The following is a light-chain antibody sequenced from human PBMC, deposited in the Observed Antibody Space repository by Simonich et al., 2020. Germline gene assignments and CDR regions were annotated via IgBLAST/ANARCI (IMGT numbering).Light chain of an antibody. CDR3: QQYNSYWYT. V-gene: IGKV1-5*03. J-gene: IGKJ2*01. CDR2: KAS. Sequence: DIQMTQSPSTLSASVGARVTITCRASRSISSWLVWYQQKPGKAPKLLIYKASSLESGVPSRFSGSGSGTEFTLTISSLQPDDFATYYCQQYNSYWYTFGQGTKLEIK. CDR1: RSISSW.